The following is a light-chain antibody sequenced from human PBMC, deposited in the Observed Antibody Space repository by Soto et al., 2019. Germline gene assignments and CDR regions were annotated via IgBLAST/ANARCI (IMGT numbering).Light chain of an antibody. J-gene: IGLJ1*01. V-gene: IGLV2-8*01. CDR1: SSDVGGYNY. CDR3: SSYAGSTPYV. Sequence: QSALTQPPSASGSPGQSVTISCTGTSSDVGGYNYVSWYQQHPGKAPKLMIYEVIKRPSGVPDRFSGSKSGNTASLTVSGLQSEDEADYYCSSYAGSTPYVFGTGTQVTGL. CDR2: EVI.